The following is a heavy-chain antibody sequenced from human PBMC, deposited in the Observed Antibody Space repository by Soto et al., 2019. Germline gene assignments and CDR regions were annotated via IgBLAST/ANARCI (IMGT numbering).Heavy chain of an antibody. CDR1: GFTFSSYA. CDR2: ISGSGGST. J-gene: IGHJ4*02. CDR3: AKGKPGYCSGGSCYLPIFAY. V-gene: IGHV3-23*01. D-gene: IGHD2-15*01. Sequence: EVQLLESGGGLVQPGGSLRLSCAASGFTFSSYAMSWVRQAPGTGLEWVSAISGSGGSTYYADSVKGRFTISRDNSKNTLYLQMNSLRAEDTAVYYCAKGKPGYCSGGSCYLPIFAYWGQGTLVTVSS.